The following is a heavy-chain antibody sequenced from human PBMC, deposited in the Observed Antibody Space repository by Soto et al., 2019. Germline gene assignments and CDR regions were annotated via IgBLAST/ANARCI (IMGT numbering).Heavy chain of an antibody. Sequence: SRPTLVNPTQPLTLTCTFSGFSLSTSGVGVGWIRQPPGKALEWLALIYWDDDKLYSPSLKSKLTITKDPSKNQVVLTMPHMDPVDTATYYCAHYARIVVVPAADVYLNDAFDIWGQGTMVTVSS. CDR1: GFSLSTSGVG. CDR3: AHYARIVVVPAADVYLNDAFDI. J-gene: IGHJ3*02. CDR2: IYWDDDK. V-gene: IGHV2-5*02. D-gene: IGHD2-2*01.